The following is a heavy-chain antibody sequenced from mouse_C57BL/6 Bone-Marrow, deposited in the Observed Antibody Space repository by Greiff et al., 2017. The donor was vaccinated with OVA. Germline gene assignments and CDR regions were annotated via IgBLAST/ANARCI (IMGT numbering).Heavy chain of an antibody. CDR1: GYTFTSYW. Sequence: QVQLQQPGAELVRPGSSVKLSCKASGYTFTSYWMHWVKQRPIQGLEWIGNIDPSDSETHYNQKFKDKATLTVDKSSSTAYMQLISLTSEDSAVYYGARNGSSYPYWYFDVWGTGTTVTVSS. CDR3: ARNGSSYPYWYFDV. V-gene: IGHV1-52*01. J-gene: IGHJ1*03. D-gene: IGHD1-1*01. CDR2: IDPSDSET.